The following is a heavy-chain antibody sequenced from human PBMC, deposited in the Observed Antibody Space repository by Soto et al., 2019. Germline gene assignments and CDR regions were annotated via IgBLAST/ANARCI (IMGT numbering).Heavy chain of an antibody. J-gene: IGHJ3*02. CDR1: GYTLTELS. V-gene: IGHV1-24*01. CDR2: FDPEDGET. CDR3: ATVRYCSSTSCYRAFDI. D-gene: IGHD2-2*02. Sequence: ASVKVSCKVSGYTLTELSMHWVRQAPGKGLEWMGGFDPEDGETIYAQKFQGRVTMTEDTSTDTAYMELSSLRSEDTAVYYCATVRYCSSTSCYRAFDIWGQGTMVTVSS.